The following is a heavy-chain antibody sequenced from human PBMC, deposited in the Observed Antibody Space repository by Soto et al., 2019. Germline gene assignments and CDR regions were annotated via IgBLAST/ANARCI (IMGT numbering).Heavy chain of an antibody. CDR3: ARSLIPHFDCLLFDAFDI. D-gene: IGHD3-9*01. CDR2: IYYSGST. V-gene: IGHV4-39*01. CDR1: GGSISSSSYY. Sequence: QLQLQESGPGLVKPSETLSLTCTVSGGSISSSSYYWGWIRQPPGKGLEWIGSIYYSGSTYYNPSLKSRVTISVDTSKNQFSLKLSSVTAADTAVYDCARSLIPHFDCLLFDAFDIWGQGTMVTVSS. J-gene: IGHJ3*02.